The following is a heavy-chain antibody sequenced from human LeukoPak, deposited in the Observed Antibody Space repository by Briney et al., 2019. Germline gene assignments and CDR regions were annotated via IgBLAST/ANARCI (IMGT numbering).Heavy chain of an antibody. Sequence: SQTLSLTCTVSGGSISSGDYYWSWIRQPPGKGLEWIGFIYYSGSTYYNPSLKSRVTISVDTSKNQFSLKLSSVTAADTAVYYCASSSIAARGAFDYWGQGTLVTVSS. CDR2: IYYSGST. D-gene: IGHD6-6*01. J-gene: IGHJ4*02. V-gene: IGHV4-30-4*01. CDR3: ASSSIAARGAFDY. CDR1: GGSISSGDYY.